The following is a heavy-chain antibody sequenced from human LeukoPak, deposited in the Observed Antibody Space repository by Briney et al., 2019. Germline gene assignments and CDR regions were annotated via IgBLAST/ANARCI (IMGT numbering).Heavy chain of an antibody. CDR3: AREPVVLVPAAIFNWFDP. D-gene: IGHD2-2*02. V-gene: IGHV1-2*02. Sequence: ASVKVSCKASGYTFADYYIHWVRQAPGQGPEWMGWISPNSGGTNYAQKFQGRVTMSRDTSISTAYMEVSRLRSDDTALYYCAREPVVLVPAAIFNWFDPWGQGTLVTVSS. CDR1: GYTFADYY. CDR2: ISPNSGGT. J-gene: IGHJ5*02.